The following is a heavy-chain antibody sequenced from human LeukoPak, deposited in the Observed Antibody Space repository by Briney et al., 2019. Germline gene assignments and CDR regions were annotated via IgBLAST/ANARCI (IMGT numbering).Heavy chain of an antibody. Sequence: GGSLRLSCVASGFTFTDYATIWVRQTPGKGLEWLSGIRGGGRSADYADSVKGRFTISRDNSKNTLYLQMNSLRADDTAVYYCAKDRIEQWLVPTINWFDPWGQGTLVTVSS. V-gene: IGHV3-23*01. D-gene: IGHD6-19*01. CDR3: AKDRIEQWLVPTINWFDP. CDR1: GFTFTDYA. J-gene: IGHJ5*02. CDR2: IRGGGRSA.